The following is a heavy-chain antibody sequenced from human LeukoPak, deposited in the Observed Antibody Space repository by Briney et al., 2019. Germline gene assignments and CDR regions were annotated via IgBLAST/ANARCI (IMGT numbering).Heavy chain of an antibody. D-gene: IGHD2-15*01. CDR1: GGTFSSYA. Sequence: GASVKVSCKASGGTFSSYAISWVRQAPGQGLEWMGGIIPIFGTANYAQKFQGRVTITADESTSTAYMELSGLRSEDTAVYYCARKGYCSGGSRYLDAFDIWGQGTMVTVSS. CDR2: IIPIFGTA. CDR3: ARKGYCSGGSRYLDAFDI. V-gene: IGHV1-69*13. J-gene: IGHJ3*02.